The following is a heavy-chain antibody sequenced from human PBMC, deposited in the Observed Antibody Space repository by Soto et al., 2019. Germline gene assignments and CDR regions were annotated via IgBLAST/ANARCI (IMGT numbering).Heavy chain of an antibody. V-gene: IGHV4-59*08. CDR1: GGSISGYY. CDR3: ARLSALAKAGMSSYHAMDI. Sequence: PSETLSLTCTVSGGSISGYYWSWVRQPPGKGLEWIGYIYYRGTTNYSPSLQSRLTLSVDTSRNQFSLELTSVTAADTAIYYCARLSALAKAGMSSYHAMDIWGQGTTVTVSS. CDR2: IYYRGTT. D-gene: IGHD6-13*01. J-gene: IGHJ6*02.